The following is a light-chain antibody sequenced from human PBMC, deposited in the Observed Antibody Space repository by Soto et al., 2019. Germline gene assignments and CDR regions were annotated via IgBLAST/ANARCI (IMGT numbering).Light chain of an antibody. CDR1: INDVGGYNY. Sequence: QSALTQPPSASGSPGQSVTISCAGTINDVGGYNYVSWYQQHPGKVPQLMIYQVTKRPSGVPDRFSASKSDTTASLTISGLQSEDEADYYCAAWDDSLNGVVFGGGTKLTVL. CDR3: AAWDDSLNGVV. J-gene: IGLJ2*01. V-gene: IGLV2-8*01. CDR2: QVT.